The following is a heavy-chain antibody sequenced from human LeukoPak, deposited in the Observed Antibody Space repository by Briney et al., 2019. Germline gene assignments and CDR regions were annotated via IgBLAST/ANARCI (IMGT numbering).Heavy chain of an antibody. J-gene: IGHJ4*02. CDR3: ARVRFLEWLPFDY. D-gene: IGHD3-3*01. CDR2: IYYSGVT. V-gene: IGHV4-31*03. CDR1: GGSISSGDYY. Sequence: SETLSLICTVSGGSISSGDYYWSWIRQRPGKGLEWIGSIYYSGVTYYNPSLESRVTISVDTSKNQFSLNLSSVTAADTAVYYCARVRFLEWLPFDYWGQGTLVTVSS.